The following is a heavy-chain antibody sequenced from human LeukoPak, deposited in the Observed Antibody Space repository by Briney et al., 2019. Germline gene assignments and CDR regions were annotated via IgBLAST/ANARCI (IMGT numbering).Heavy chain of an antibody. J-gene: IGHJ3*02. CDR1: GFTFSSYS. CDR3: ARVQLADVFDI. D-gene: IGHD1-1*01. Sequence: GGSLRLSCAASGFTFSSYSMNWVRQAPGKGLEWVSSISSSSSYIYYADSVKGRFTIYRDNAKNSLYLQMNRLRAEDTAVYYCARVQLADVFDIWGQGRMVTVSS. CDR2: ISSSSSYI. V-gene: IGHV3-21*01.